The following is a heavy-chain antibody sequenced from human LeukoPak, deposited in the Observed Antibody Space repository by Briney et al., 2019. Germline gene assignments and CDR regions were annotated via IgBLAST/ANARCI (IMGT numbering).Heavy chain of an antibody. CDR1: GGSISSSNW. D-gene: IGHD4-23*01. Sequence: SETLSLTCAVSGGSISSSNWWSWVRQPPGKGLEWIGEIYHSGSTNYNPSLKSRVTISVDKSKNQFSLKLSSVTAADTAIYYCARGSPRGDDYGGSLDYWGRGTLVTVSS. V-gene: IGHV4-4*02. CDR2: IYHSGST. CDR3: ARGSPRGDDYGGSLDY. J-gene: IGHJ4*02.